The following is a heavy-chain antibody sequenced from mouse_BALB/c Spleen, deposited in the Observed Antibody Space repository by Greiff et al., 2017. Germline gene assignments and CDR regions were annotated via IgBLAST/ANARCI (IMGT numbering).Heavy chain of an antibody. CDR1: GDSITSGY. CDR2: ISYSGST. D-gene: IGHD1-1*01. CDR3: ARYTTVVPSYWYFDV. J-gene: IGHJ1*01. V-gene: IGHV3-8*02. Sequence: VQLQQSGPSLVKPSQTLSLTCSVTGDSITSGYWNWIRKFPGNKLEYMGYISYSGSTYYNPSLKSRISITRDTSKNQYYLQLNSVTTEDTATYYCARYTTVVPSYWYFDVWGAGTTVTVSS.